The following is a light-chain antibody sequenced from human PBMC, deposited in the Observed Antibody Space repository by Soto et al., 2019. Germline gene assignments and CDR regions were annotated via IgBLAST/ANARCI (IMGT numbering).Light chain of an antibody. V-gene: IGLV2-14*01. CDR3: SSYTSNSTLV. Sequence: QSALTQPASVSGSPGQSITVSCTGTSSDIGVYNYVSWYQQHPGNAPKVMIYDVRNRPSGVSNRSSGSESGNTASLTISVLQADDEADYYCSSYTSNSTLVFGTGTKLTVL. CDR2: DVR. CDR1: SSDIGVYNY. J-gene: IGLJ1*01.